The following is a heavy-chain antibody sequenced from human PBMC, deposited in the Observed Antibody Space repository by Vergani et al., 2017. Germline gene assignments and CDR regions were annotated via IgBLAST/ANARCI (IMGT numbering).Heavy chain of an antibody. Sequence: QITLKESGPTLVKPTQTLTLTCTFSGFSLSTSGVGVGWIRQPPGKALEWLALIYWDDDKRYSPSLKSRLTITKDTSKNQVVLTMTNMDPVDTATYYCAHRPPAPSYDYVWGSYRHYYFDYWGQGTLVTVSS. CDR3: AHRPPAPSYDYVWGSYRHYYFDY. CDR2: IYWDDDK. V-gene: IGHV2-5*02. D-gene: IGHD3-16*02. J-gene: IGHJ4*02. CDR1: GFSLSTSGVG.